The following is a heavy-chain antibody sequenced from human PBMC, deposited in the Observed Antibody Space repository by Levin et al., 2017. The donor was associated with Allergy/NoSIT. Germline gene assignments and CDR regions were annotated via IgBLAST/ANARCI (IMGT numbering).Heavy chain of an antibody. CDR2: ISWNSGSI. CDR1: GFTFDDYA. CDR3: AKANSWGLRGYYFDY. D-gene: IGHD5-12*01. V-gene: IGHV3-9*01. Sequence: GGSLRLSCAASGFTFDDYAMHWVRQAPGKGLEWVSGISWNSGSIGYADSVKGRFTISRDNAKNSLYLQMNSLRAEDTALYYCAKANSWGLRGYYFDYWGQGTLVTVSS. J-gene: IGHJ4*02.